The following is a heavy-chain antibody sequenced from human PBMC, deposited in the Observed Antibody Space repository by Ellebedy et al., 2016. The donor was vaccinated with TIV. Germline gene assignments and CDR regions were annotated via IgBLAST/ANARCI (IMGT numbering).Heavy chain of an antibody. J-gene: IGHJ3*02. D-gene: IGHD3-10*01. CDR3: ARERRVGQNYYGSGSYHPRGFDI. Sequence: SETLSLXXTVSGDSISSGGYYWNWIRQHPGKGLEWIGYIYYSGSTYYNPSLKSRVSISLDTSKNQFSLKLNSVTAADTAVYYCARERRVGQNYYGSGSYHPRGFDIWGQGTMVTVSS. CDR1: GDSISSGGYY. V-gene: IGHV4-31*03. CDR2: IYYSGST.